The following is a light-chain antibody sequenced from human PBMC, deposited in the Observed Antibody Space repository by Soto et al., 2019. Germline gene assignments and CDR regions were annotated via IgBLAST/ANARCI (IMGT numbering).Light chain of an antibody. V-gene: IGLV2-8*01. CDR1: SGDVGGYDY. J-gene: IGLJ1*01. Sequence: QSVLTRPTSASGSPGQSVTISCTGTSGDVGGYDYVSWYQQHPGKAPKLMIYEVTKRPLGVPDRFSGSKPGNTASLTVSGLQAEDEADYYCSSYAGSDNPHVFGTGTKVTVL. CDR2: EVT. CDR3: SSYAGSDNPHV.